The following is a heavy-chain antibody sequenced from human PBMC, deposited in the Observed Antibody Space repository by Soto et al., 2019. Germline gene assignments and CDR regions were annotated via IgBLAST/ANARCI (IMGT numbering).Heavy chain of an antibody. CDR2: IGGSGGTT. V-gene: IGHV3-23*01. CDR3: AKDRRATGGSDGLDI. J-gene: IGHJ3*02. CDR1: GFTFSSYV. D-gene: IGHD1-1*01. Sequence: GGSLRLSCAASGFTFSSYVMTWVRQAPGKGLEWVPGIGGSGGTTYYADSVKGRFTISRDNSNNTLFLEMSGLRAEDTAVYYCAKDRRATGGSDGLDIWGQGTMVTVSS.